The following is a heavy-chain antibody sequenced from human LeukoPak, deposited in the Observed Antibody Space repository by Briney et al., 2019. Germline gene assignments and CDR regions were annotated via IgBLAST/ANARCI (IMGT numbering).Heavy chain of an antibody. D-gene: IGHD4-11*01. V-gene: IGHV4-59*08. CDR1: GGSFSGYY. CDR3: ARLYSNYLDY. J-gene: IGHJ4*02. CDR2: IYYSGST. Sequence: SETLSLTCAVYGGSFSGYYWSWIRQPPGKGLEWIGYIYYSGSTYYNPSLKSRVTISVDTSKNQFSLKLSSVTAADTAVYYCARLYSNYLDYWGQGTLVTVSS.